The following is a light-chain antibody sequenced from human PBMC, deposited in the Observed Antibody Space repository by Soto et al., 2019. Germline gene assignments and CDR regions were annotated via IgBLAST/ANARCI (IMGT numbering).Light chain of an antibody. CDR1: SSDVGGSNY. J-gene: IGLJ1*01. V-gene: IGLV2-11*01. Sequence: QSALTQPRSVSGSPGQSVTISCTGTSSDVGGSNYVSWYQQHPGKAPKFMIFDVSKRPSGVPDRFSGSKSGNTASLTISGLQPEDEAEYYCCSYTGTHTFVFGTGTKLTVL. CDR3: CSYTGTHTFV. CDR2: DVS.